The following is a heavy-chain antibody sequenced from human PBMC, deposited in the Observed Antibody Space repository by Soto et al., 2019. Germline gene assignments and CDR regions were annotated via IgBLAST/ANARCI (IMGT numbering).Heavy chain of an antibody. CDR2: MNPNSGNT. Sequence: QVQLVQSGAEVKKPGASVKVSCKASGYTFTSYDINWVRQATGQGLEWMGWMNPNSGNTGYAQKFQGRVTMTKNTSISTAYMGLSSLKSEDTALYYCARARVRGGTTVTTWGYWGQGTLVTVSS. CDR1: GYTFTSYD. V-gene: IGHV1-8*01. J-gene: IGHJ4*02. D-gene: IGHD4-17*01. CDR3: ARARVRGGTTVTTWGY.